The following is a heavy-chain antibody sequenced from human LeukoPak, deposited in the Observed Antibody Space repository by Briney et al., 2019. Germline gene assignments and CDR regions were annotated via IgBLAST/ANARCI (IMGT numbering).Heavy chain of an antibody. CDR2: IYHSGST. CDR1: GYSISSGYY. J-gene: IGHJ6*03. D-gene: IGHD6-13*01. Sequence: LETLSLTCAVSGYSISSGYYWGWFRQPPGKGLEWIACIYHSGSTYYNPSLKSRVTMSVDTSKNQFSLRLTSLTAADTAVYYCARQGGSSSPYYFYYMDVWGKGTTVTVSS. V-gene: IGHV4-38-2*01. CDR3: ARQGGSSSPYYFYYMDV.